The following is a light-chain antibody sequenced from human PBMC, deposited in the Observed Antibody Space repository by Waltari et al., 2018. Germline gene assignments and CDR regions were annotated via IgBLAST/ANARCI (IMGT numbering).Light chain of an antibody. J-gene: IGKJ3*01. V-gene: IGKV1-39*01. CDR3: QQSYSTPPFT. Sequence: DIQMTQSPSSLSASVGDRVTITCRARQSISSYLNLFHQKTGKAPKLLIYASSSLQSGVPSRFSGSGSETDFTLTISSLQPEDFATYYCQQSYSTPPFTFGPGTKVDIK. CDR2: ASS. CDR1: QSISSY.